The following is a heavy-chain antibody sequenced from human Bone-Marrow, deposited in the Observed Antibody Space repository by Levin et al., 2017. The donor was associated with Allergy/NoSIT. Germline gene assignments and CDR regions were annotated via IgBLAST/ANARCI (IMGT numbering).Heavy chain of an antibody. D-gene: IGHD3-3*01. CDR1: GFTFSNYG. CDR3: TKALGGDYDFWTGLPTGYFDL. Sequence: AGESLKISCAASGFTFSNYGMHWVRQAPGNGLEWVAVISFNGNNQDYTDSVKGRFTISRDNSKNTLFLQMNSLRAEDTAVYYCTKALGGDYDFWTGLPTGYFDLWGRGTLVSVSS. V-gene: IGHV3-30*18. CDR2: ISFNGNNQ. J-gene: IGHJ2*01.